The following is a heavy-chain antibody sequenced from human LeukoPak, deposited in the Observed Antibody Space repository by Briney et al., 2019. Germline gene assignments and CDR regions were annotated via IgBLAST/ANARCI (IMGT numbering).Heavy chain of an antibody. CDR2: IYYSGST. CDR1: GGSISSGDYY. J-gene: IGHJ4*02. Sequence: SETLSLTCTVPGGSISSGDYYWSWIRQPPGKGLEWIGYIYYSGSTYYNPSLQSRVTISVDTSKNQFSLKLSSVTAADTAVYYCASRESTLRFLEWLFEPSFDYWGQGTLVTVSS. D-gene: IGHD3-3*01. V-gene: IGHV4-30-4*08. CDR3: ASRESTLRFLEWLFEPSFDY.